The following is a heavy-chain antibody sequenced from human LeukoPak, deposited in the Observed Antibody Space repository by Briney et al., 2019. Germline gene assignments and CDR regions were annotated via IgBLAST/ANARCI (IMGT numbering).Heavy chain of an antibody. CDR1: GFNFRSYA. CDR3: ARDSPLKGYNSGWATNSFDF. D-gene: IGHD6-19*01. Sequence: GGSLRVSCAASGFNFRSYAMSWVRQAPGKGLEWVSTVTGGAVATYYADSVRGRHTISRDNSKNTLYLQMNSLRAEDTAVYYCARDSPLKGYNSGWATNSFDFWGQGTLVTVSS. CDR2: VTGGAVAT. V-gene: IGHV3-23*01. J-gene: IGHJ4*02.